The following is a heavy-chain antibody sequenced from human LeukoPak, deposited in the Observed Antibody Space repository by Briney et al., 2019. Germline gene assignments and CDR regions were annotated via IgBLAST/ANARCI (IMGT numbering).Heavy chain of an antibody. CDR1: GGSISNYY. Sequence: PSETLSLTCTVSGGSISNYYWSWIRLPAGKGLEWFGRIYTSGNIDYNPSLKSRVTMSVDTSRNQFSLKVWSVTAADTAVFYCARESKTYDGSGYYHDSWGQGTLVTVSS. CDR2: IYTSGNI. V-gene: IGHV4-4*07. D-gene: IGHD3-22*01. J-gene: IGHJ4*02. CDR3: ARESKTYDGSGYYHDS.